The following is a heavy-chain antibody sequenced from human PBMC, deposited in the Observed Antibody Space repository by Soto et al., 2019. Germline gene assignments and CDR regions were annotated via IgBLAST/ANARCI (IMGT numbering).Heavy chain of an antibody. CDR3: ARRTTVTTGASSAFES. Sequence: PGGSLRLSCAASGFTFSTYSMNWVRQAPGKGLEWLSYISSTSSTIYYADSVKGRFTISRDNARNSLFLQMSSLRDEDTAVYYCARRTTVTTGASSAFESWGQGTMVTVAS. CDR1: GFTFSTYS. J-gene: IGHJ3*02. CDR2: ISSTSSTI. D-gene: IGHD4-17*01. V-gene: IGHV3-48*02.